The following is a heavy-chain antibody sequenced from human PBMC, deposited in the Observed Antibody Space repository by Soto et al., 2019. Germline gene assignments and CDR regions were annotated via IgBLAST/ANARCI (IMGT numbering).Heavy chain of an antibody. CDR2: IWYDGSNK. V-gene: IGHV3-33*01. Sequence: PAGSLRLSCAASGFTFRSYRLHWVRQAPGKGLEWVAVIWYDGSNKYYADSVKGRFTISRDNSKNTLYLQMNSLRAEDTAVYYRARQAAAASFCDWWGRGTVVTVSA. J-gene: IGHJ4*02. D-gene: IGHD2-2*01. CDR3: ARQAAAASFCDW. CDR1: GFTFRSYR.